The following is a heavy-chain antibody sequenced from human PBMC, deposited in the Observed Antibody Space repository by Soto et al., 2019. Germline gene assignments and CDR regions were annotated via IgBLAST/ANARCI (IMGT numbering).Heavy chain of an antibody. V-gene: IGHV3-23*01. Sequence: GGSLRLSCAASGFAFSSYAMSWVRQAPVKVLEWVSAISGSGGSTYYADSVKGRFTISRDNSKNTLYLQMNSLRAEDTAVYYCAKGLSSSWHLPWFDPWGQGTLLTVSS. J-gene: IGHJ5*02. D-gene: IGHD6-13*01. CDR2: ISGSGGST. CDR3: AKGLSSSWHLPWFDP. CDR1: GFAFSSYA.